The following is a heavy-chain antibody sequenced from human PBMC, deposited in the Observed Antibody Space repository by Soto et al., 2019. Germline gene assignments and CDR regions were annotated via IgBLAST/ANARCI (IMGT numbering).Heavy chain of an antibody. Sequence: QVQLQESAPGLGKPSQTLSLTCTFSGGSTSSGGNSWSGIRHHPGKGLEGIGYIYYSGSTYYNPSLKSRVTISVDTSKNQFSLKLSSVTAADTAVYYCARRADTAMVRGLDYWGQGTLVTVSS. D-gene: IGHD5-18*01. J-gene: IGHJ4*02. V-gene: IGHV4-31*03. CDR1: GGSTSSGGNS. CDR2: IYYSGST. CDR3: ARRADTAMVRGLDY.